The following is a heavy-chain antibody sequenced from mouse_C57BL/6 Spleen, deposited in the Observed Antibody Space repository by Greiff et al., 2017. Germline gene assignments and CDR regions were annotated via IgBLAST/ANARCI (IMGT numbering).Heavy chain of an antibody. CDR3: ARGDYYGNLYWYFDV. Sequence: EVQLQESGPGLVKPSQSLSLTCSVTGYSITSGYYWNWIRQFPGNKLEWMGYISYDGSNNYNPSLKNRISITRDTSKNQFFLKLNSVTTEDTATYYCARGDYYGNLYWYFDVWGTGTTVTVSS. J-gene: IGHJ1*03. CDR1: GYSITSGYY. D-gene: IGHD1-1*01. V-gene: IGHV3-6*01. CDR2: ISYDGSN.